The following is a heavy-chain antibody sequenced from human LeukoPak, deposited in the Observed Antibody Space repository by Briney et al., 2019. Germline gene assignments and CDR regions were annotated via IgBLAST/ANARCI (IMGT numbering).Heavy chain of an antibody. D-gene: IGHD3-9*01. Sequence: SVKVSCKASGGIFSSYAISWVRQAPGQGLEWMGGIIPIFGTANYAQKFQGRVTITADESTSTAYMELSSLRSEDTAVYYCARAVLRYFDWYWYFDLWGRGTLVTVSS. CDR1: GGIFSSYA. CDR3: ARAVLRYFDWYWYFDL. V-gene: IGHV1-69*13. J-gene: IGHJ2*01. CDR2: IIPIFGTA.